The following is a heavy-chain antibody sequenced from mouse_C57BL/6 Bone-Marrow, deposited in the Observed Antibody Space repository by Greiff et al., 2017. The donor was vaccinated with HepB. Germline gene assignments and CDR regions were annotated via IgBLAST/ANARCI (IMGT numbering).Heavy chain of an antibody. J-gene: IGHJ2*01. CDR2: IDPENGDT. CDR1: GFNIKDDY. D-gene: IGHD1-1*02. V-gene: IGHV14-4*01. CDR3: TSYGSEDY. Sequence: EVQLKESGAELVRPGASVKLSCTASGFNIKDDYMHWVKQRPEQGLEWIGWIDPENGDTEYASKFQGKATITADTSSNTAYLQLSSLTSEDTAVYYCTSYGSEDYWGQGTTLTVSS.